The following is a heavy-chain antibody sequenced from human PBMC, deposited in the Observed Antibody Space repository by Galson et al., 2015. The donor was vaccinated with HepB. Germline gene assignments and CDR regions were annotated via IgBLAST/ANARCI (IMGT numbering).Heavy chain of an antibody. J-gene: IGHJ6*03. CDR1: GFTFSSYW. D-gene: IGHD4-17*01. Sequence: SLRLSCAASGFTFSSYWMHWVRQAPGKGLVWVSRINSDGSSTSYADSVKGRFTISRDNAKNTLYLQMNSLRAEDTAVYYCARADYGDYGGYYYYYMDVWGKGTTVTVSS. CDR3: ARADYGDYGGYYYYYMDV. CDR2: INSDGSST. V-gene: IGHV3-74*01.